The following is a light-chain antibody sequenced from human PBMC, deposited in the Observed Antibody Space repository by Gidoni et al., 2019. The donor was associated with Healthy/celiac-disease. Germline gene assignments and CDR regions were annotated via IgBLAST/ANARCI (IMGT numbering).Light chain of an antibody. V-gene: IGLV2-14*01. CDR1: SSDVGGYNY. J-gene: IGLJ1*01. CDR3: SSYTSSSTRV. Sequence: QSALPHPASVSGSPGPSITISCTGTSSDVGGYNYVPWYQQHPGKAPKLMIYEVSNRPSGVSNRFSGSKSGNTASLTISGLQAEDEADYYCSSYTSSSTRVFGTGTKVNVL. CDR2: EVS.